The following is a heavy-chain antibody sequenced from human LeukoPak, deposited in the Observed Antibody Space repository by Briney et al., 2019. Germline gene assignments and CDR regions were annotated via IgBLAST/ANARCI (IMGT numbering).Heavy chain of an antibody. CDR1: GFTFSSYI. J-gene: IGHJ6*03. Sequence: TGGSLRLSCAASGFTFSSYIMNWVRQAPGKGLEWVSSISSSSGYIYYADSVKGRFTISRDNAKNSLYLQMNSLRAEYTAVYYCVRSSYYGSGSYYWGYYYYYYMDVWGKGTTVTVSS. D-gene: IGHD3-10*01. CDR2: ISSSSGYI. CDR3: VRSSYYGSGSYYWGYYYYYYMDV. V-gene: IGHV3-21*01.